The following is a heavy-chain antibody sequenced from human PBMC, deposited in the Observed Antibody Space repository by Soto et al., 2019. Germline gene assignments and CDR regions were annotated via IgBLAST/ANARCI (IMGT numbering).Heavy chain of an antibody. V-gene: IGHV3-48*03. CDR2: ISSSGSTI. CDR1: GFTFSSYE. CDR3: AGDVYGYPFDY. Sequence: GGSLRLACAACGFTFSSYEMNWVRQAPGKGLEWVSYISSSGSTIYYAVSVKGRFTISRDNAKKSLDLQMNSLRAEDTAAYYCAGDVYGYPFDYWGQGTLVTAPQ. D-gene: IGHD5-12*01. J-gene: IGHJ4*02.